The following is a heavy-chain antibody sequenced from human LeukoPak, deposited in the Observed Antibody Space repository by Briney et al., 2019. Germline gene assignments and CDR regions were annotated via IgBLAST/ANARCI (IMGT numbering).Heavy chain of an antibody. J-gene: IGHJ3*02. CDR1: GGSISSGDYY. CDR3: ASLSSTYAFDI. D-gene: IGHD2-2*01. CDR2: IYYSGST. Sequence: SETLSLTXTVSGGSISSGDYYWSWIRQPPGKGLEWIGYIYYSGSTYYNPSLKSRVTISVDTSKNQFSLKLSSVTAADTAVYYCASLSSTYAFDIWGQGTMVTVSS. V-gene: IGHV4-30-4*08.